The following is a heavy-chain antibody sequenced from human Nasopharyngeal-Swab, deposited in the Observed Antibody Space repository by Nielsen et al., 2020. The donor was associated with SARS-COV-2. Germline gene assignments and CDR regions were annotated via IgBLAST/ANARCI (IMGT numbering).Heavy chain of an antibody. J-gene: IGHJ1*01. CDR2: IKSKTDGGTT. V-gene: IGHV3-15*01. Sequence: VRQAPGKGLEWVGHIKSKTDGGTTDYAAPVKGRFTISRDDSKNTLYLQMNSLKTEDTAVYYCTTDRSLLWFGELWGEYFQHWGQGTLVTVSS. D-gene: IGHD3-10*01. CDR3: TTDRSLLWFGELWGEYFQH.